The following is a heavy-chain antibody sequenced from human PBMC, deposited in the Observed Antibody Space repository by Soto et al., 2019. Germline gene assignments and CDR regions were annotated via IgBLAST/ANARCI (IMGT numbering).Heavy chain of an antibody. CDR3: ARSIVVVPAAMNY. V-gene: IGHV3-21*01. J-gene: IGHJ4*02. CDR2: ISSSSSYI. Sequence: GGSLRLSCAASGFTFSSYSMNWVRQAPGKGLEWVSSISSSSSYIYYADSVKGRFTISRDNAKNSLYLQMNSLRAEDTAVYYCARSIVVVPAAMNYWGQGTLVTVS. D-gene: IGHD2-2*01. CDR1: GFTFSSYS.